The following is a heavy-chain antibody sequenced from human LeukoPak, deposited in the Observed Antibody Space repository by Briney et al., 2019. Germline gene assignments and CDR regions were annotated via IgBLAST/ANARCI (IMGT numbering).Heavy chain of an antibody. J-gene: IGHJ6*04. CDR2: INHSGSN. CDR3: ARGRYGYCSGGSCYSRGDYYYGMDV. CDR1: GGSFSGYY. Sequence: SETLSLTCAVYGGSFSGYYWSWIRQPPGKGLEWIGEINHSGSNNYNPSLKSRVTISVDTSKNQFSLKLSSVTAADTAVYYCARGRYGYCSGGSCYSRGDYYYGMDVWGKGTTVTVSS. V-gene: IGHV4-34*01. D-gene: IGHD2-15*01.